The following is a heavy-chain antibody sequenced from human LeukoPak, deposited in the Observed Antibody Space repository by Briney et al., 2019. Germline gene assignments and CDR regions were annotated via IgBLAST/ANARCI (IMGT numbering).Heavy chain of an antibody. CDR3: ARPTTYYDLLSGYYAWYYFDN. J-gene: IGHJ4*02. V-gene: IGHV3-11*01. CDR1: GFTFSDYY. Sequence: GGSLRLSCAASGFTFSDYYMSWIRQAPGKGLEWVSYISSSGSTIYYADSVKGRFITSRDNAKKSVYLQMNSLRAEDTAVYYCARPTTYYDLLSGYYAWYYFDNWGRGTLVTVSS. CDR2: ISSSGSTI. D-gene: IGHD3-3*01.